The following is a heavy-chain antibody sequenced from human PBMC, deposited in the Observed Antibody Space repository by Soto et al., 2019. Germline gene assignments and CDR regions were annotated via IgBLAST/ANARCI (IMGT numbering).Heavy chain of an antibody. J-gene: IGHJ4*02. CDR2: IYYSGST. CDR1: GGSVSSGSYY. V-gene: IGHV4-61*01. D-gene: IGHD2-15*01. CDR3: ARLHCSGGSCYFDY. Sequence: QVQLQESGPGLVKPSETLSLTCTVSGGSVSSGSYYWSWIRQPPGKGLEWIGYIYYSGSTNYNPSLTSRVTISVDTSKNQFSLKLSSVTAAVTAVYYCARLHCSGGSCYFDYWGQGTLVTVSS.